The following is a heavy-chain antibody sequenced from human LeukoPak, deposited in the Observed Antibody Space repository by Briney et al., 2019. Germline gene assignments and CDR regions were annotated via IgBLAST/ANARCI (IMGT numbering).Heavy chain of an antibody. CDR1: VYTFTSYG. Sequence: ASVKVSCKASVYTFTSYGISWVRQAPGHGLEGMGWISAYNGNTNYAQKLQGRVTMTTDTSTSTAYMELRSLRSDDTAVYYCARYQYGAEVVPAAISPMDVWGKGTTVTVSS. J-gene: IGHJ6*04. CDR3: ARYQYGAEVVPAAISPMDV. V-gene: IGHV1-18*01. D-gene: IGHD2-2*01. CDR2: ISAYNGNT.